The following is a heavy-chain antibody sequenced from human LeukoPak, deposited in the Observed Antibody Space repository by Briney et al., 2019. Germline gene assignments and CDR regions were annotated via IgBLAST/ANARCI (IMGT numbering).Heavy chain of an antibody. CDR1: GFTFSSYD. V-gene: IGHV3-13*01. J-gene: IGHJ6*02. Sequence: GGSLRLSCAASGFTFSSYDMHWVRQATGKGLEWVSAIGTAGDTYFPGSVKGRFTISRENAKNSLYLQMNSLRAGDTAVYYCARDIGDHYGMDVWGQGTRSPSP. CDR3: ARDIGDHYGMDV. D-gene: IGHD3-10*01. CDR2: IGTAGDT.